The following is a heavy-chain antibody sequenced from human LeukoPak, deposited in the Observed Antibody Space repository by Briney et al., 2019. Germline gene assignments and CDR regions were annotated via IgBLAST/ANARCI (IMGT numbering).Heavy chain of an antibody. CDR1: GGSFSGYY. CDR2: IYYSGST. J-gene: IGHJ6*02. V-gene: IGHV4-59*01. Sequence: PSETLSLTCAVYGGSFSGYYWSWIRQPPGKGLEWIGYIYYSGSTNYNPSLKSRVTISVDTSKNQFSLKLSSVTAADTAVYYCARDSPKYYGMDVWGQGTTVTVSS. CDR3: ARDSPKYYGMDV.